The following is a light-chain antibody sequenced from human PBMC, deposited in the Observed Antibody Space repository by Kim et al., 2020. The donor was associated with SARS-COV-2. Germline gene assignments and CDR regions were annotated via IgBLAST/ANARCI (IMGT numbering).Light chain of an antibody. V-gene: IGKV1-39*01. CDR3: QQSYHTPRT. CDR2: ATS. J-gene: IGKJ2*01. CDR1: QYIINY. Sequence: DIQMTQSPSSLSASVGDRVTITCRSSQYIINYLNWYQQTPGKAPKLLIYATSTLKSGVPSRLSGSGSGTDFTLTISSLQPEDFAIYYCQQSYHTPRTFGQGPSWRS.